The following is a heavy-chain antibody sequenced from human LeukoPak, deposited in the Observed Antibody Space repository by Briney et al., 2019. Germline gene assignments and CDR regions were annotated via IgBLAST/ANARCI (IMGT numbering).Heavy chain of an antibody. CDR3: ATFPYYFDSSGSYYFDF. CDR2: IRYDGTNK. J-gene: IGHJ4*02. V-gene: IGHV3-30*02. Sequence: GALRLSCAASGFTVSSNYMSWVRQAPGKGLEWVAFIRYDGTNKYYADSVKGRFTISRDNSKNTLYLQMNSLRAEDTAVFYCATFPYYFDSSGSYYFDFWGQGTLVTVSS. CDR1: GFTVSSNY. D-gene: IGHD3-22*01.